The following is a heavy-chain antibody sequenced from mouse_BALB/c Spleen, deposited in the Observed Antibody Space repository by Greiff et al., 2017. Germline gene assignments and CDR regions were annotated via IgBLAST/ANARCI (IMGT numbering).Heavy chain of an antibody. D-gene: IGHD1-1*01. CDR2: INPSTGYT. Sequence: QVQLQQSGAELAKPGASVKMSCKASGYTFTSYWMHWVKQRPGQGLEWIGYINPSTGYTEYNQKFKDKATLTADKSSSTAYMQLSSLTSEDSAVYYCAKPDYYGVGDYWGQGTTLTVSS. J-gene: IGHJ2*01. CDR3: AKPDYYGVGDY. V-gene: IGHV1-7*01. CDR1: GYTFTSYW.